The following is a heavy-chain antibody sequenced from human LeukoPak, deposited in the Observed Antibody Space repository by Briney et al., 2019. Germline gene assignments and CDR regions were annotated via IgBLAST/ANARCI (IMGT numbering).Heavy chain of an antibody. CDR3: ARTLHCSGGSCYFGDFDY. V-gene: IGHV4-34*01. CDR2: INHSGST. D-gene: IGHD2-15*01. Sequence: SETLSLTCAVYGGSFSGYYWSWIRQPPGKGLEWIGEINHSGSTNYNPSLKSRVTISVDTSKNQFSLKLSSVTAADTAVYCCARTLHCSGGSCYFGDFDYWGQGTLVTVSS. J-gene: IGHJ4*02. CDR1: GGSFSGYY.